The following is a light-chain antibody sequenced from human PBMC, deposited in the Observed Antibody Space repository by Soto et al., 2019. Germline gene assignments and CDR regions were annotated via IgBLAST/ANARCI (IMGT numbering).Light chain of an antibody. CDR3: QQRSNWPMYT. Sequence: EIVLTQSPATLSLSPGERATLSFRASESVNSYLAWYQQKPGQAPRLLIYDASNRATGIPARFSGSGSGTDFTLTISSLEPEDFAFYYCQQRSNWPMYTFGQGTNLEIK. V-gene: IGKV3-11*01. J-gene: IGKJ2*01. CDR1: ESVNSY. CDR2: DAS.